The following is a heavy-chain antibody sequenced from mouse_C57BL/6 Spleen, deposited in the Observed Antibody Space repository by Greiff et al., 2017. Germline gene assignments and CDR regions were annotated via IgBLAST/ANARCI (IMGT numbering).Heavy chain of an antibody. D-gene: IGHD5-2*01. Sequence: VQLQQPGAELVKPGASVKLSCKASGYTFTSYWMHWVKQRPGQGLEWIGMIHPNSGSTNYNEKFKSKATLTVDKSSSTAYMQLSSLTSEDSAVYYCAREGEYDYDAMDYWGQGTSVTVSS. V-gene: IGHV1-64*01. CDR3: AREGEYDYDAMDY. CDR2: IHPNSGST. CDR1: GYTFTSYW. J-gene: IGHJ4*01.